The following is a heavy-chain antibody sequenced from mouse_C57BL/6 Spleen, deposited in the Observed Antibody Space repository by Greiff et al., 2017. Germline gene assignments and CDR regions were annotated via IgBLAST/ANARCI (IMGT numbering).Heavy chain of an antibody. CDR2: ISSGSSTI. V-gene: IGHV5-17*01. CDR1: GFTFSDYG. Sequence: DVQLVESGGGLVKPGGSLKLSCAASGFTFSDYGMHWVRQAPEKGLEWVAYISSGSSTIYYADTVKGRFTISRDNAKNTLFLQMTSLRSEYTAMYYCARAYYGSPYYYAMDYWGQGTSVTVSS. J-gene: IGHJ4*01. CDR3: ARAYYGSPYYYAMDY. D-gene: IGHD1-1*01.